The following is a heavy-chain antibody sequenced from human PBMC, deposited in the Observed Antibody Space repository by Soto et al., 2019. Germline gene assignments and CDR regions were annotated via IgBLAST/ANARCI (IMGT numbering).Heavy chain of an antibody. D-gene: IGHD5-12*01. J-gene: IGHJ6*02. CDR1: GFTFSGSA. CDR2: IRSKANSYAT. V-gene: IGHV3-73*01. CDR3: TRRADSGYYYYYYGMDV. Sequence: PGGSLRLSCAASGFTFSGSAMHWVRQASGKGLEWVGRIRSKANSYATAYAASVTGRFTITRDDSKNTAYLQMNSLQTEDTAVYYCTRRADSGYYYYYYGMDVWGQGTTVTVSS.